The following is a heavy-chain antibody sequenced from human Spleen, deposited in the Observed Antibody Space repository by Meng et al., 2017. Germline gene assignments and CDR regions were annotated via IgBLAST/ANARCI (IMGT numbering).Heavy chain of an antibody. CDR3: TRGGYDFWSGYYS. V-gene: IGHV3-15*01. CDR1: GFTFSNAW. J-gene: IGHJ4*02. Sequence: GESLKISCAASGFTFSNAWMTWVRQAPGKGLEWIGRMKSNVDGGTVDYAAAVKGRFFISRDDSENTFYLQMNSLKTEDTAVYYCTRGGYDFWSGYYSWGQGTLVTVSS. CDR2: MKSNVDGGTV. D-gene: IGHD3-3*01.